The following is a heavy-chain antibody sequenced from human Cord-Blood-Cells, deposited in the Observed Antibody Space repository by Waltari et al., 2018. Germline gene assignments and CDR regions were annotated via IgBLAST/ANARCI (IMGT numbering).Heavy chain of an antibody. V-gene: IGHV3-23*04. J-gene: IGHJ4*02. CDR2: SSGGGGST. D-gene: IGHD5-12*01. CDR3: AKDSVATDY. CDR1: GFAFSSSA. Sequence: EVQLVESGGGWVQPGGSLRLSCAASGFAFSSSAMSWVRQAPGKGLEWVAASSGGGGSTYYADSVKVRFTISRDNSKNTLYLQMNSLRAEDTAVYYCAKDSVATDYWGQGTLVTVSS.